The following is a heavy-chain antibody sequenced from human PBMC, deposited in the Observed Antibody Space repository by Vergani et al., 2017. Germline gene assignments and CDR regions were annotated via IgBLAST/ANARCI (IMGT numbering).Heavy chain of an antibody. V-gene: IGHV3-30*19. CDR3: ARMRLGAFDI. Sequence: VQLLESGGGLVQPGGSLRLSCAASGFTFSSYGMHWVRQAPGKGLEWVAVISYDGSNKYYADSVKGRFTISRDNSKNTLYLQMNSLRAEDTAVYYCARMRLGAFDIWGQGTMVTVSS. D-gene: IGHD3-22*01. CDR2: ISYDGSNK. J-gene: IGHJ3*02. CDR1: GFTFSSYG.